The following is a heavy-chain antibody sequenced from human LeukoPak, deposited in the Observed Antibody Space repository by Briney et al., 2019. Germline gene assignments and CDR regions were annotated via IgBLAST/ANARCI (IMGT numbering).Heavy chain of an antibody. CDR2: MYTCGST. D-gene: IGHD6-13*01. J-gene: IGHJ4*02. V-gene: IGHV3-66*03. Sequence: GGSLRLSCAASGFMVSRNYMSWVRQAPGTGLEWVSVMYTCGSTYYTDSVKGRFTISRDNAKNTLFLQMNSLRVDDTAVYYCTRVRSSSWYDYWGQGALVTVSS. CDR1: GFMVSRNY. CDR3: TRVRSSSWYDY.